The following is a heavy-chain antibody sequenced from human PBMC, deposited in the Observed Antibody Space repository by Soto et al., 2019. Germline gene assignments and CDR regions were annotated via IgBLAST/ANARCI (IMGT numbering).Heavy chain of an antibody. V-gene: IGHV4-4*07. D-gene: IGHD6-13*01. J-gene: IGHJ5*02. CDR2: IYSSGSA. Sequence: SETLSLTCTVSGGSVSNLYWHWIRQPAGKGLEWIGRIYSSGSASYNPSLRSRVTMSVDTSKNQFSLKVNSVTAADTAVYYCARSSHKESWFDPWGQGTLVTVSS. CDR3: ARSSHKESWFDP. CDR1: GGSVSNLY.